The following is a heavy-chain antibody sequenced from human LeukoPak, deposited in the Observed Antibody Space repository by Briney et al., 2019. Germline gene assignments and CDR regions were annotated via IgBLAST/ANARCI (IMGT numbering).Heavy chain of an antibody. CDR1: GFTFDDYV. D-gene: IGHD2/OR15-2a*01. V-gene: IGHV3-9*01. J-gene: IGHJ4*02. CDR3: AKDLSGVLSSTFDY. CDR2: ISWNSGSI. Sequence: GGSLRLSCAASGFTFDDYVMHWVRQAPGKGLEWVSGISWNSGSIGYADSVKGRFTISRDNAKNSLYLQMNSLRAEDTALSYCAKDLSGVLSSTFDYWGQGTLVTVSS.